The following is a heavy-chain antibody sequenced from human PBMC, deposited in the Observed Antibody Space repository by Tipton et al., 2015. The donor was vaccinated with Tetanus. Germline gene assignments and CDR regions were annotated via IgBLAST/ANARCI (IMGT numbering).Heavy chain of an antibody. CDR2: ITGGNT. J-gene: IGHJ5*02. D-gene: IGHD6-13*01. V-gene: IGHV3-23*01. CDR1: GFSFTNYA. Sequence: SLRLSCAASGFSFTNYAMSWVRQAPGKGLEWVSGITGGNTYYADSVKGRFTLSRANSKNTLSLQMNSLRGEDTAVYYCAKALGSSAWYGTWGQGTLVTVSS. CDR3: AKALGSSAWYGT.